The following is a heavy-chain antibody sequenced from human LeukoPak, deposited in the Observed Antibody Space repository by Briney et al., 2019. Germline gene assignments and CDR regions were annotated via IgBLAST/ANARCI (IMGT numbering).Heavy chain of an antibody. Sequence: ASVKVSCKASGGTFSSYTISWVRQAPGQGLEWMGWINPNSGGTNYAQKFQGRVTMTRDTSISTAYMELSRLRSDDTAVYYCARDGRTVSYYWFFDIWGRGTLITVAS. CDR3: ARDGRTVSYYWFFDI. V-gene: IGHV1-2*02. CDR1: GGTFSSYT. D-gene: IGHD4-17*01. J-gene: IGHJ2*01. CDR2: INPNSGGT.